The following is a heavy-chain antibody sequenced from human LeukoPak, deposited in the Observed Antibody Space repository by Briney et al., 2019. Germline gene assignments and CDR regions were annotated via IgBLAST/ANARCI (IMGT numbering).Heavy chain of an antibody. D-gene: IGHD3-3*01. CDR2: IIPIFGTA. Sequence: GASVKVSCKASGGTFRSYAISWVRQAPGQGVEGMGGIIPIFGTANYAKKFQRRLTITADESTSTAYMQLSSLRSEDTAVHYCARGRSDFGVVRPYYYYYMDVWRKGTTASVPS. CDR3: ARGRSDFGVVRPYYYYYMDV. CDR1: GGTFRSYA. V-gene: IGHV1-69*13. J-gene: IGHJ6*03.